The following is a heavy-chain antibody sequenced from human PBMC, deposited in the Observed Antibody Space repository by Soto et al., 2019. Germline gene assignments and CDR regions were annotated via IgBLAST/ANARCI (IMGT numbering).Heavy chain of an antibody. CDR1: GGSISSSSYY. D-gene: IGHD3-10*01. CDR3: ARHAGRFRETSTFDP. J-gene: IGHJ5*02. Sequence: PSETLSLTCTVSGGSISSSSYYWGWIRQPPGKGLEWIGNIYYSGSTYYNPSLKSRVTMSMATSKNQFSLKLNSVTTADTAVYYCARHAGRFRETSTFDPLGQGTLVAVSS. V-gene: IGHV4-39*01. CDR2: IYYSGST.